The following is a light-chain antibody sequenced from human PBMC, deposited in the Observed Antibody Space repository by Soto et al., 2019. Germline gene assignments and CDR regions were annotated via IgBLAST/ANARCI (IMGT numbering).Light chain of an antibody. J-gene: IGLJ2*01. V-gene: IGLV1-40*01. Sequence: QSVLTQEPSVSGAPGQRVTISCTRDNSNIGAGYDVHWYQQLPGTAPKLLIFGNNNRPSGVPDRFSGSKSGTSASLAISGLQAEDEADYFCQSSDRSLSGSVFGGGTKLTVL. CDR3: QSSDRSLSGSV. CDR1: NSNIGAGYD. CDR2: GNN.